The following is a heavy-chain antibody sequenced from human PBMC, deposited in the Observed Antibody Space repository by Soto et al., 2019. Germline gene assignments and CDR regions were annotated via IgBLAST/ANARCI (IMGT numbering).Heavy chain of an antibody. CDR1: GDSISSRFYY. CDR2: FYYFGST. J-gene: IGHJ5*02. D-gene: IGHD3-3*01. CDR3: ATSTMTSNWFDP. V-gene: IGHV4-39*01. Sequence: PSETLSLTCSVSGDSISSRFYYWGWIRQPPGKGLEWIGNFYYFGSTYYNSSLKSRVTISVDTSNNQLSLRLRSVTAADTAVYYCATSTMTSNWFDPWGQGTLVTVSS.